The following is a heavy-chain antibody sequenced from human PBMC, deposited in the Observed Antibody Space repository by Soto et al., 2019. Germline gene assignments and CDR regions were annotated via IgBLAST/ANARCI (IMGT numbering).Heavy chain of an antibody. D-gene: IGHD2-21*01. Sequence: QKPGKGLEWIGYIYYSGSTYYNPSLKSRVTISVDTSKNQVSLKLSSVTAADTAVYYCFFFQAEDGIRDL. CDR2: IYYSGST. J-gene: IGHJ2*01. V-gene: IGHV4-31*02. CDR3: FFFQAEDGIRDL.